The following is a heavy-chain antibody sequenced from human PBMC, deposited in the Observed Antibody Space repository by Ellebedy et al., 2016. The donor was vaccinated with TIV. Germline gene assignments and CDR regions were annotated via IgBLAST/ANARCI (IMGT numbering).Heavy chain of an antibody. Sequence: SETLSLXXAVYGGSFSGYYWSWIRQHPGKGLEWIGYIYYSGSTYYNPSLKSRVTISVDTSKNQFSLKLSSVTTADTAVYYCARSGSDRDQWIQLWLLDYWGQGTLVTVSS. CDR3: ARSGSDRDQWIQLWLLDY. D-gene: IGHD5-18*01. V-gene: IGHV4-34*01. CDR2: IYYSGST. CDR1: GGSFSGYY. J-gene: IGHJ4*02.